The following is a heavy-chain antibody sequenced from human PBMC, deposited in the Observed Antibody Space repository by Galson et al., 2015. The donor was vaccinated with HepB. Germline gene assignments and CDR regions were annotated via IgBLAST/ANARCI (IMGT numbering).Heavy chain of an antibody. CDR3: VKGGGYSAIRGRGGFDS. CDR2: ITYDGTNK. V-gene: IGHV3-30*04. Sequence: SLRLSCAASGFTFNSYAMHWVRQAPGKGLQWVAVITYDGTNKFYARSVKGRFTISRDNSGNTLFLHMNSLRPEATALYYCVKGGGYSAIRGRGGFDSWGQGALVTVSS. CDR1: GFTFNSYA. D-gene: IGHD5-12*01. J-gene: IGHJ4*02.